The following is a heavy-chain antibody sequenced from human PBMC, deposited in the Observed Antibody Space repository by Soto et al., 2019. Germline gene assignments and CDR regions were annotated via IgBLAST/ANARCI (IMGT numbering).Heavy chain of an antibody. V-gene: IGHV3-23*01. J-gene: IGHJ4*02. CDR2: ISGSGGST. CDR1: GFTFSSYA. Sequence: GGSLRLSCAASGFTFSSYAMSWVRQAPGKGLECVSAISGSGGSTYYADSVKGRFTISRDNSKNTLYLQMNSLRAEDTAVYYCAKDATYYDILTGPSHTQYYFAYWAPGTLVTVSS. CDR3: AKDATYYDILTGPSHTQYYFAY. D-gene: IGHD3-9*01.